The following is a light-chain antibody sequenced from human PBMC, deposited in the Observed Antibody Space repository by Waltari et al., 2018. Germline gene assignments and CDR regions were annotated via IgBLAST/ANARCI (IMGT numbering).Light chain of an antibody. V-gene: IGLV2-23*02. J-gene: IGLJ2*01. CDR3: CSYAGSHVV. CDR1: SSDVGGYNY. Sequence: QSALTQPASVSGSPGQSITISCTGTSSDVGGYNYVSWYQKHPGKAPNLTIYDVSTRPSGVSTRFSGSNSGTPASSTISGLQAQDEADYYCCSYAGSHVVFGGGTTLTVL. CDR2: DVS.